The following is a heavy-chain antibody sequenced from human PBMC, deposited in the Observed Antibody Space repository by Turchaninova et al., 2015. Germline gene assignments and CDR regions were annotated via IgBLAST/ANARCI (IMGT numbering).Heavy chain of an antibody. J-gene: IGHJ4*02. Sequence: QVTLKESGPALVKPTQTLTLTCTFSGFSLSTTGIRIIWLRQPPGKALEWLARIDWDDDKFYSTSLKTRLTISKDTSRNQVVLTMTNMDPVDTATYYCARINGYMYYFDYWGQGTLVTVSS. CDR3: ARINGYMYYFDY. CDR1: GFSLSTTGIR. D-gene: IGHD5-24*01. V-gene: IGHV2-70*04. CDR2: IDWDDDK.